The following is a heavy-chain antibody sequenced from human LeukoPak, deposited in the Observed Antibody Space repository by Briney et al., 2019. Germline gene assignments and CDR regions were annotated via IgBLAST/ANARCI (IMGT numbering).Heavy chain of an antibody. D-gene: IGHD5-18*01. CDR2: ISWNSGSI. J-gene: IGHJ2*01. Sequence: PGRSLRLSCAASGFTFDDYAMHWVRQAPGKGLEWVSGISWNSGSIGYADSVKGRFTIARDNAKNSLYLQMNSLRAEDMALYYCARGNTSMVPRYWYFDFWGRGTLVTVSS. CDR1: GFTFDDYA. V-gene: IGHV3-9*03. CDR3: ARGNTSMVPRYWYFDF.